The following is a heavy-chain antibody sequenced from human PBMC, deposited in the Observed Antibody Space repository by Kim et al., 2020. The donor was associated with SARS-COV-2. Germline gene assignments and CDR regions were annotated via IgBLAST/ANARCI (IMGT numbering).Heavy chain of an antibody. J-gene: IGHJ4*02. CDR1: GFTFSSYA. Sequence: GGSLRLSCAASGFTFSSYAMSWVRQAPGKGLEWVSAISGSGGSTYNADSVKGRFTISRDNSKNTLYLQMNSLRAEDTAVYYCAKSADYYDSSGYYYIDYWGQGTLVTVSS. CDR3: AKSADYYDSSGYYYIDY. CDR2: ISGSGGST. D-gene: IGHD3-22*01. V-gene: IGHV3-23*01.